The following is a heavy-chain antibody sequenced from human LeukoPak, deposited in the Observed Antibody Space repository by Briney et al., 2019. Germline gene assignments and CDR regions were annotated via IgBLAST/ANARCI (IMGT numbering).Heavy chain of an antibody. CDR3: ARAPSEIGGYYPEYFRH. J-gene: IGHJ1*01. V-gene: IGHV3-48*01. D-gene: IGHD3-22*01. CDR1: GFTFSSYS. Sequence: PGGSLRLSCAASGFTFSSYSMNWVRQAPGKGLEWVSYISGRGSSIYYADSVKGRFTISRDNAKNSLYLQMNSLRAEDTAVYYFARAPSEIGGYYPEYFRHWGQGTLVIVSS. CDR2: ISGRGSSI.